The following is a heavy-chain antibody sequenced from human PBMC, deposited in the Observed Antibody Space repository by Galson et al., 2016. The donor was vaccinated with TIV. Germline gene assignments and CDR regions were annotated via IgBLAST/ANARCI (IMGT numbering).Heavy chain of an antibody. Sequence: SVKVSYKASGYIFNNFGVSWVRQAPGQGLEWMAWISVYNGNTNYAQSLQGRVTLTTDTSTSTAYMELRSLRSDDTAVYYCARDTPSLLAAATMDYWGQGTLVTVSS. CDR1: GYIFNNFG. J-gene: IGHJ4*02. CDR2: ISVYNGNT. V-gene: IGHV1-18*01. D-gene: IGHD6-25*01. CDR3: ARDTPSLLAAATMDY.